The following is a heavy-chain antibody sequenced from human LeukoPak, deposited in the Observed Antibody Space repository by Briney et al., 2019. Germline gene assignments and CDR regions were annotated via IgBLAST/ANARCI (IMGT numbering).Heavy chain of an antibody. CDR2: LLDSVNT. D-gene: IGHD5-18*01. CDR1: GGSISSHY. Sequence: SETLSLTCTVSGGSISSHYWSWIRQPPGKGLEWIAYLLDSVNTKDNPSLQSRLTLSADTSKNQFSLRLGSVTAADTAVYYCATIKRGSIYGYFDFWGQGIKVTVSS. V-gene: IGHV4-59*11. CDR3: ATIKRGSIYGYFDF. J-gene: IGHJ4*02.